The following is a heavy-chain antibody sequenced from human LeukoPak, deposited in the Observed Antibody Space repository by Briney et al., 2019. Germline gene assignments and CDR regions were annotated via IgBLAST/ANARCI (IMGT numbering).Heavy chain of an antibody. D-gene: IGHD3-16*02. J-gene: IGHJ4*02. V-gene: IGHV1-3*01. Sequence: ASVKVSCKASGHTFTSYAMHWVRQAPGQRLEWMGWINAGNGNTKYSQKFQGRVTITRDTSASTAYMELSSLRPEDTAVYYCARGPYYDYVWGSYRLFDYWGQGTLVTVSS. CDR3: ARGPYYDYVWGSYRLFDY. CDR2: INAGNGNT. CDR1: GHTFTSYA.